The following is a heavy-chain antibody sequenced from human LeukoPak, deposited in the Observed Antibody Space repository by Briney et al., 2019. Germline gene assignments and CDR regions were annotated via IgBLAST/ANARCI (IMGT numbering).Heavy chain of an antibody. CDR3: TTDIVVVPAAPGYYFDY. CDR2: IKSKTDGGTT. V-gene: IGHV3-15*01. CDR1: GLTFSNAW. D-gene: IGHD2-2*01. Sequence: GGSLRLSCAASGLTFSNAWMSWVRQAPGKGLEWVGRIKSKTDGGTTDYAAPVKGRFTISRDDSKNTLYLQMNSLKTEDTAVYYCTTDIVVVPAAPGYYFDYWGQGTLVTVSS. J-gene: IGHJ4*02.